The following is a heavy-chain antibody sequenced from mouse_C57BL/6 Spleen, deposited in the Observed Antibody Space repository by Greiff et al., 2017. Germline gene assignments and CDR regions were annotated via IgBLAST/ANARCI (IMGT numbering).Heavy chain of an antibody. CDR2: IDPSDSYT. D-gene: IGHD2-4*01. CDR1: GYTFTSYW. CDR3: ARAGDYDGDWFAY. Sequence: QVHVKQPGAELVKPGASVKLSCKASGYTFTSYWMQWVKQRPGQGLEWIGEIDPSDSYTNTNQKFKGKGTLTVDTSSSTAYMQLSSLTSEDSAVYYCARAGDYDGDWFAYWGQGTLVTVSA. V-gene: IGHV1-50*01. J-gene: IGHJ3*01.